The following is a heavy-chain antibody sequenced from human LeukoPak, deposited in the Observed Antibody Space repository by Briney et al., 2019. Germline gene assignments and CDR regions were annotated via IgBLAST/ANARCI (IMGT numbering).Heavy chain of an antibody. V-gene: IGHV3-21*01. CDR2: ISNSSSYI. J-gene: IGHJ4*02. Sequence: GGSLRLSSAASEFTFSSYSMNWVRQAPGKGLEWGSSISNSSSYIYYTESVKGRFTISRDNAKNSLYLQMNSLRAEDTAVYCCARGRQRIAAAGATPPAPYFDYWGQGTLVTVSS. CDR1: EFTFSSYS. D-gene: IGHD6-13*01. CDR3: ARGRQRIAAAGATPPAPYFDY.